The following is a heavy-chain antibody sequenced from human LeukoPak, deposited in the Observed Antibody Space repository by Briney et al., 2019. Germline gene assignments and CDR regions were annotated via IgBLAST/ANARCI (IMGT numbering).Heavy chain of an antibody. D-gene: IGHD3-3*01. Sequence: WGAPRLPCSAPGVDFCAYLVTLGRPAPGEGVGWVAHINEDGSERNYVDAVKGRFTISRDNAKNSVYLQLNSLRVEDTALYYCARDRPISVSGVVILPWGQGTLVTVSS. J-gene: IGHJ5*02. CDR2: INEDGSER. CDR1: GVDFCAYL. V-gene: IGHV3-7*01. CDR3: ARDRPISVSGVVILP.